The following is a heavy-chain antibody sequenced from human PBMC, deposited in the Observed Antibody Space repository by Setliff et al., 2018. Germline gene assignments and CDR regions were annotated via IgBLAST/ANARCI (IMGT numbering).Heavy chain of an antibody. V-gene: IGHV4-39*01. CDR1: GGSISSSSYY. CDR2: IYYSGST. Sequence: SETLSLTCTVSGGSISSSSYYWGWIRQPPGKGLEWIGTIYYSGSTYYNPSLKSRVTISMDTSKNQFSLRLSSVTAADTAVYYCARGYCNSAGCFFAGWFDPWGQGTLVTVSS. J-gene: IGHJ5*02. D-gene: IGHD2-2*01. CDR3: ARGYCNSAGCFFAGWFDP.